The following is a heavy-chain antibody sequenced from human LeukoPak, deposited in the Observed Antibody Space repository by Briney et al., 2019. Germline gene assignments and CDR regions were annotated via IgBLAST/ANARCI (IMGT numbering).Heavy chain of an antibody. J-gene: IGHJ4*02. CDR1: GYTFSDYY. CDR2: ITPNSGGT. D-gene: IGHD3-10*01. CDR3: ARDRNAGGPDVVSYYPSYYFDS. Sequence: GASVKVSCKTSGYTFSDYYIHWVRQAPGQGLEWMGWITPNSGGTNNAQKFQGRVTMTRDTSISTAYMELSSLRSDDTAVYYCARDRNAGGPDVVSYYPSYYFDSWGQGTLVTVSS. V-gene: IGHV1-2*02.